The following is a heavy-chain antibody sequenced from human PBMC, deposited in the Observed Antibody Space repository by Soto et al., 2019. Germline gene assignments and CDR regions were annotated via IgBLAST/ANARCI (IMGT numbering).Heavy chain of an antibody. CDR1: GFTFGNHW. CDR2: INSDGSRI. V-gene: IGHV3-74*01. Sequence: GGSLRLTCEASGFTFGNHWMHWVRQAPGKGLVWVACINSDGSRISYVDSVKGRFAISRDNAKNTLSLQMNSLRAEDTAVYYCAGSISMYRGLLLDYWGQGTPVTVSS. J-gene: IGHJ4*02. D-gene: IGHD3-10*01. CDR3: AGSISMYRGLLLDY.